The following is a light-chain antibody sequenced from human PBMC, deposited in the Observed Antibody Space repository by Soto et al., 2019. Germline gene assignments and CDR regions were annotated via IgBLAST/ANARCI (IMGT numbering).Light chain of an antibody. Sequence: DIQMTQSPSSLSASVGDRVTITCRASQSIRSYLNWYQQKLAKAPELLIYEATSLQSGVPSRFSGSGSGTDFTLTISSLQPEDFATYYCQQSYTTPFTFGPGTKVDIK. CDR2: EAT. CDR1: QSIRSY. J-gene: IGKJ3*01. CDR3: QQSYTTPFT. V-gene: IGKV1-39*01.